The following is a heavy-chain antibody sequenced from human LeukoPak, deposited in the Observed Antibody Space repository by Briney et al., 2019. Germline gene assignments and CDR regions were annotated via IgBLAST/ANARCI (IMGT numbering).Heavy chain of an antibody. CDR3: ARDVGGWYY. Sequence: GGSLRLSCAASGFTFSSYAMHWVRQAPGKGLEWVAVISYDGSNKYYADSVKGRFTISRGNSKNTLYLQMNSLRAEDTAVYYCARDVGGWYYWGQGTLVTVSS. V-gene: IGHV3-30*04. D-gene: IGHD6-19*01. CDR1: GFTFSSYA. J-gene: IGHJ4*02. CDR2: ISYDGSNK.